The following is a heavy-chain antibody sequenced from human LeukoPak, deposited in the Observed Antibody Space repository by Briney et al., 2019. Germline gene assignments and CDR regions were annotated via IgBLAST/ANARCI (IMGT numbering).Heavy chain of an antibody. CDR2: IYYSGST. CDR1: GGSISSYY. J-gene: IGHJ4*02. V-gene: IGHV4-59*01. D-gene: IGHD6-19*01. CDR3: AREAVSGWAIFDY. Sequence: SETLSLTCTVSGGSISSYYWSWIRQPPGKGLEGIGYIYYSGSTNYIPSLKSRVTISVDTSKKQLSLTLSSVTAADTAVYYCAREAVSGWAIFDYWGQGTPVTVSS.